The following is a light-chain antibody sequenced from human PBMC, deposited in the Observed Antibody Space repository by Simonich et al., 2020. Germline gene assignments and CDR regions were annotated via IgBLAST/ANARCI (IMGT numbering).Light chain of an antibody. CDR2: KAS. J-gene: IGKJ2*01. CDR3: QQYNSYPYT. Sequence: DIQMTQSPSTLSASVGDRVTITCRASQSISSGLAWYQQKPGKAPKLLIYKASILESGVPSRFSGSGSGTEFTLTISSLQPDDFATYYCQQYNSYPYTFGQGTKLEIK. V-gene: IGKV1-5*03. CDR1: QSISSG.